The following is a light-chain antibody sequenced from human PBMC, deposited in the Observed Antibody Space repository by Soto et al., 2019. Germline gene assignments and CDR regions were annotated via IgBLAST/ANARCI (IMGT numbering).Light chain of an antibody. CDR3: QSYDSSLSGSKV. J-gene: IGLJ1*01. Sequence: QSALTQPASVSGSLGQSITISCTGTSTDVGGYNFVSWYQQHPDKAPKLLIYGNSNRPSGVPDRFSGSKSGTSASLAITGLQAEDEADYYCQSYDSSLSGSKVFGTGTKLTVL. CDR2: GNS. V-gene: IGLV2-14*01. CDR1: STDVGGYNF.